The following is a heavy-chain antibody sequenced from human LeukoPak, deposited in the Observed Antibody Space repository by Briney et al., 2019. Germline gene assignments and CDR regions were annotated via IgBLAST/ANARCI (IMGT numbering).Heavy chain of an antibody. Sequence: SETLSLTCTVSGGSITRYYWSWIRQPPGKGLEWIGYIYYSGNTNYNPSLKSRVTISVDTSKNQFSLKLSSVTAADTAVYYCAREDGSTSSFDYWGQGTLVTVSS. CDR3: AREDGSTSSFDY. V-gene: IGHV4-59*01. J-gene: IGHJ4*02. CDR1: GGSITRYY. CDR2: IYYSGNT. D-gene: IGHD5-24*01.